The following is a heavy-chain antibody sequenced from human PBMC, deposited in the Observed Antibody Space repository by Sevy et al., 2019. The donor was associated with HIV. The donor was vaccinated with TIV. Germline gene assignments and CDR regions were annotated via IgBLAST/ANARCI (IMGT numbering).Heavy chain of an antibody. D-gene: IGHD4-4*01. J-gene: IGHJ3*02. CDR3: ARDGGKVTTPGAFDI. CDR1: GGSIDSGSYS. Sequence: SETLSLTCVVSGGSIDSGSYSWNWIRQPPGKGLEWIGYIYHSGSTYYNPSLKSRVTISIDRSKNQFSLKLSSVTAADTAVYYCARDGGKVTTPGAFDIWGQGTMVTVSS. CDR2: IYHSGST. V-gene: IGHV4-30-2*01.